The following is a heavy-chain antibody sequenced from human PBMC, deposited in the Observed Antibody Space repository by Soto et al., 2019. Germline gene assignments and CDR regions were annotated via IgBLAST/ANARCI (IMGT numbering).Heavy chain of an antibody. Sequence: QPGGSLRLSCAASGFTFSSYAMHWVRQAPGKGLEWVAVISYDGSNKYYADSVKGRFTISRDNSKNTLYLQMNSLRAEDTAVYYCARVGGRYYDSSGYDAFDIWGQGTMVTVSS. CDR3: ARVGGRYYDSSGYDAFDI. J-gene: IGHJ3*02. V-gene: IGHV3-30-3*01. D-gene: IGHD3-22*01. CDR1: GFTFSSYA. CDR2: ISYDGSNK.